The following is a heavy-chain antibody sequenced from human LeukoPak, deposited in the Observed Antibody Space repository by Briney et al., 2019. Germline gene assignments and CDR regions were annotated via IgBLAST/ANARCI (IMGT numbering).Heavy chain of an antibody. J-gene: IGHJ5*02. CDR3: ARVGCSGGDCYSSADH. Sequence: ASVKVSCKTSGYTFSRYGVSWVRQAPGQGLEWMGWISGYSGNTNYAQKVQGRATMTTDTSTTTAYMELRSLRSDDTAVYYCARVGCSGGDCYSSADHWGQGTLVTVSS. V-gene: IGHV1-18*01. D-gene: IGHD2-15*01. CDR2: ISGYSGNT. CDR1: GYTFSRYG.